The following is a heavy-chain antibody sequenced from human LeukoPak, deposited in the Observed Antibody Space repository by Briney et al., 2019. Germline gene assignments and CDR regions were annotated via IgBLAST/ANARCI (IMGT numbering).Heavy chain of an antibody. Sequence: PSETLSLTCTVSGGSISSSIYYWGWIRQPPGKGLEWIGSIYYSGSTYYNPSLKSRVIISVDTSKNQFSLKLKSVTAADMAVYYCVRLADCSSTSCYDHWGQGTLVTVSS. CDR3: VRLADCSSTSCYDH. D-gene: IGHD2-2*01. J-gene: IGHJ4*02. V-gene: IGHV4-39*01. CDR1: GGSISSSIYY. CDR2: IYYSGST.